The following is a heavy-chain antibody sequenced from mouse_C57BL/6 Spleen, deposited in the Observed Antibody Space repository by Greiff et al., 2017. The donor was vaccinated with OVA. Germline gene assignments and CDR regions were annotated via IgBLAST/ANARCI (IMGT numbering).Heavy chain of an antibody. V-gene: IGHV5-17*01. J-gene: IGHJ1*03. D-gene: IGHD2-1*01. CDR2: ISSGSSTI. CDR3: ARNYRCYFDV. CDR1: GYTFSDYG. Sequence: EVKVVESGGGLVKPGGSLKLSCAASGYTFSDYGMHWVRQAPEKGLEWVAYISSGSSTIYYADTVKGRFTISRDNAKNTLFLQMTSLRSEDTAMYYCARNYRCYFDVWGTGTTVTVSS.